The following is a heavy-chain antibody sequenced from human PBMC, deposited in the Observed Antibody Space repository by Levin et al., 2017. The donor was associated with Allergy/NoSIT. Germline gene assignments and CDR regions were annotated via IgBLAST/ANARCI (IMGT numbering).Heavy chain of an antibody. CDR2: VFHSGST. D-gene: IGHD2/OR15-2a*01. V-gene: IGHV4-4*02. CDR3: ARDVRDFSHNYFGWFDP. CDR1: GGSIASTNW. Sequence: KTSETLSLTCTVSGGSIASTNWWSWVRQPPGKGLECIGQVFHSGSTNYNPSLKSRVTISLDKTKNQFSLHLSSVTAADTAVYYCARDVRDFSHNYFGWFDPWGPGILVTVSS. J-gene: IGHJ5*02.